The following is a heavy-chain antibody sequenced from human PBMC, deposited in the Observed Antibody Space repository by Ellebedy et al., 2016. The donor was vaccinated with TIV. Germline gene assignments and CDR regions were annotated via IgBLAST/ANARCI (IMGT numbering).Heavy chain of an antibody. Sequence: GGSLRLSCATSGFTFSNYWMTRIRQAPGKGLEWVANIKQDGSEKYYVDSVKGRFSISRDNAKNSLYLQMNSLRPEDTAVYYCARDQWLGRAYYFDYWGQGTLLTVSS. CDR1: GFTFSNYW. CDR3: ARDQWLGRAYYFDY. CDR2: IKQDGSEK. D-gene: IGHD6-19*01. J-gene: IGHJ4*02. V-gene: IGHV3-7*01.